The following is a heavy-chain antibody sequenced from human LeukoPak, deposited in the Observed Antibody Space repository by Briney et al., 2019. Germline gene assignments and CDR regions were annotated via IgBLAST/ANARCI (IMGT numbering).Heavy chain of an antibody. J-gene: IGHJ4*02. D-gene: IGHD5-18*01. Sequence: GGSLRLSCTASGFTFGDYAMSWSRQAPGKGLEWVGFIRSKAYGGTTEYAASVKGRFTISGDDSKSIAYLQMNSLKTEDTAVYYCTRRYSYGDYWGQGTLVTVSS. CDR3: TRRYSYGDY. CDR1: GFTFGDYA. CDR2: IRSKAYGGTT. V-gene: IGHV3-49*03.